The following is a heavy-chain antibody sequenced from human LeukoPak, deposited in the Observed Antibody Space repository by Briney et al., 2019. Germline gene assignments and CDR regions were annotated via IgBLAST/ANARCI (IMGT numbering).Heavy chain of an antibody. CDR1: GYSFTSYW. V-gene: IGHV5-51*01. CDR3: ARISGGSSYYFYYYMDV. J-gene: IGHJ6*03. D-gene: IGHD2-15*01. CDR2: IYPGDSDT. Sequence: GESLKISCKGSGYSFTSYWIGWVRQMPGKGLEWMGIIYPGDSDTRYSPSFQSQVTISVDKSISTAYLQWSSLKASDTAVYYCARISGGSSYYFYYYMDVWGKGTTVTVSS.